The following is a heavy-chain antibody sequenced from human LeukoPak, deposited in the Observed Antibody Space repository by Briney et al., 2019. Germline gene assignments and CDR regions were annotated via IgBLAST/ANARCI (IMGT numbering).Heavy chain of an antibody. V-gene: IGHV4-39*01. J-gene: IGHJ4*02. D-gene: IGHD2-15*01. Sequence: SETLSLTCTVSGGSISSIYYYWGWIRQPPGEGREWIGNIYYAGSTYDNPSLKSRITMSVDTSKNQFSLRLTSVTAADTAVYYCASLYCGGGSCYPRYWGQGTLVAVSS. CDR2: IYYAGST. CDR3: ASLYCGGGSCYPRY. CDR1: GGSISSIYYY.